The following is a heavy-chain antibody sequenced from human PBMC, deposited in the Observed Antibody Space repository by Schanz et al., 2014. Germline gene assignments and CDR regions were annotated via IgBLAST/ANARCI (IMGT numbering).Heavy chain of an antibody. CDR1: GGSISDSGAY. J-gene: IGHJ4*02. Sequence: QLQMQTSGPGLVRPWETLSLTCTVSGGSISDSGAYWGWFRQTPGKGLEWIANLFYGGSKYYNPSFESRVTMPLDASNTQYSRSWGSVTAADTGVYYCARHNRVWFGKEGCWGQGTLVTVSS. CDR3: ARHNRVWFGKEGC. CDR2: LFYGGSK. D-gene: IGHD3-10*01. V-gene: IGHV4-39*01.